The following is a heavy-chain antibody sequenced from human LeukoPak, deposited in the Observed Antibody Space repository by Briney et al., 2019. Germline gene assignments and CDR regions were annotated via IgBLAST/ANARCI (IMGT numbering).Heavy chain of an antibody. V-gene: IGHV3-23*01. Sequence: GGSLRLSCAASGFTFSSYAMSWVRQAPGKGLEWISAISGSGGSTYYADSVKGRFTISRDNSKNTLYLQMNSLRAEDTAVYYCAKYRDAEGARLDYWGQGTLVTVSS. CDR2: ISGSGGST. CDR3: AKYRDAEGARLDY. CDR1: GFTFSSYA. J-gene: IGHJ4*02. D-gene: IGHD1-26*01.